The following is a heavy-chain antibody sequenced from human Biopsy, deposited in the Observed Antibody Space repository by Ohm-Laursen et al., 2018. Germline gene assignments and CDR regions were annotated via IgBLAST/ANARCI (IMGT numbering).Heavy chain of an antibody. CDR1: GGSIYNSF. CDR2: IYYSGST. D-gene: IGHD1-26*01. V-gene: IGHV4-59*01. J-gene: IGHJ4*02. Sequence: GTLSLTCTVSGGSIYNSFWSWIRQPPGKGLEWIGYIYYSGSTNYNPSLRSRVTISVDRSKNQFSLELSSVTAADTAVYYCARVGAGAPSIDYFDYWGQGALVTVSS. CDR3: ARVGAGAPSIDYFDY.